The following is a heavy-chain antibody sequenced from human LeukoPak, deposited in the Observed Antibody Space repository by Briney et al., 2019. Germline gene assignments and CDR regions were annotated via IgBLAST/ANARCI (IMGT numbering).Heavy chain of an antibody. V-gene: IGHV3-20*04. D-gene: IGHD6-13*01. CDR2: INWNGGST. CDR3: ARERKTYSSSWYFDY. Sequence: PGGSLRLSCAASGFTFDDYGMSWVRQAPGKGLEWVSGINWNGGSTGYADSVKGRFTISRDNAKNSLYLQMNSLRAEDTALYYCARERKTYSSSWYFDYWGQGTLVTVSS. J-gene: IGHJ4*02. CDR1: GFTFDDYG.